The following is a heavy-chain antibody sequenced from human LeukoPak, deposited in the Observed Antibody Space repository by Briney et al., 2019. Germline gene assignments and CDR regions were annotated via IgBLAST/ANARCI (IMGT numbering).Heavy chain of an antibody. V-gene: IGHV1-69*04. D-gene: IGHD3-22*01. CDR2: VIPILSIS. Sequence: SVKVSCKASGGTFSSYAITWIRQAPGQGLEWMGRVIPILSISSYAQMFQDRVTITADKSTSTAYMELSSLRSDDTAVYFRARTNYYDSSGSQGPGTFYYGLDVWGQGTTVTVSS. J-gene: IGHJ6*02. CDR1: GGTFSSYA. CDR3: ARTNYYDSSGSQGPGTFYYGLDV.